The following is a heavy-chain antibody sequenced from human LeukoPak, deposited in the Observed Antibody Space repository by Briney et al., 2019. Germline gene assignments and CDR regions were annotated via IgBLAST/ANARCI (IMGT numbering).Heavy chain of an antibody. CDR3: ASFNPTGYYYYYMDV. V-gene: IGHV4-34*01. CDR2: INHSGST. Sequence: SETLSLTCAVYGGSFSGYYWSWIRQPPGKGLEWIGEINHSGSTNYNPSLKSRVTISVDTSKNQFSLKLSSVTAADTAVYYCASFNPTGYYYYYMDVWGKGTTVTVSS. J-gene: IGHJ6*03. CDR1: GGSFSGYY. D-gene: IGHD1-14*01.